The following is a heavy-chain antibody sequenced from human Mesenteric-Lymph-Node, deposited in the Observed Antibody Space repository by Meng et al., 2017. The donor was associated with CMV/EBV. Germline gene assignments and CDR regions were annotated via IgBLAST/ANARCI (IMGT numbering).Heavy chain of an antibody. CDR2: ISGGGDTT. J-gene: IGHJ4*02. Sequence: GESLKISCAASGFTFRNYWMHWVRQAPGKGLEWVSTISGGGDTTYYADSVKGRFTIPRDNSKMTLYLQINSLRAEDTALYYCAKEGGGVRSSGEDYWGQGTLVTVSS. CDR3: AKEGGGVRSSGEDY. V-gene: IGHV3-23*01. D-gene: IGHD6-6*01. CDR1: GFTFRNYW.